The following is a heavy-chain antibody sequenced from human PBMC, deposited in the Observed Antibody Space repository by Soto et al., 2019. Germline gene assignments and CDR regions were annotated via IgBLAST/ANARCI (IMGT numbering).Heavy chain of an antibody. D-gene: IGHD3-22*01. Sequence: SETLSLTCTVSGGSISSYYWGWIRQPPGKGLEWIGSIYYSGSTYYNPSLKSRVTISVDTSKNQFSLKLSSVTAADTAVYYCARRLYYDSSGFEGGGMDAWAQGTTVTVSS. CDR3: ARRLYYDSSGFEGGGMDA. V-gene: IGHV4-39*01. CDR2: IYYSGST. J-gene: IGHJ6*02. CDR1: GGSISSYY.